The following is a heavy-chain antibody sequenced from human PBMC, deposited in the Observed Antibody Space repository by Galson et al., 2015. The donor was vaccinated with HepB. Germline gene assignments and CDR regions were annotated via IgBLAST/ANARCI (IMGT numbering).Heavy chain of an antibody. CDR1: GFTVSSNY. D-gene: IGHD3-3*01. V-gene: IGHV3-53*01. J-gene: IGHJ3*02. CDR2: IYSGGST. CDR3: ARAAETIFGVVGAQEAFDI. Sequence: SLRLSCAASGFTVSSNYMSWVRQAPGKGLEWVSVIYSGGSTYYADSVKGRFTISRDNSKNTLYLQMNSLRAEDTAVYYCARAAETIFGVVGAQEAFDIWGQGTMVTVSS.